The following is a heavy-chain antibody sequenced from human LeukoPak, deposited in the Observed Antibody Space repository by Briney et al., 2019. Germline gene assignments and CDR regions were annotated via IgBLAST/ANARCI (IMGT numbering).Heavy chain of an antibody. CDR3: ARRGKLAPYWYFYL. CDR2: IYYSGST. J-gene: IGHJ2*01. Sequence: SETLSLTCIVSGGSISSYYWSWIRQPPGKGLEWIGYIYYSGSTNYNPSLKSRVTISVDTSKNQFSLKLSSVTAADTAVYYCARRGKLAPYWYFYLWGRGTLVTVSS. V-gene: IGHV4-59*08. D-gene: IGHD6-13*01. CDR1: GGSISSYY.